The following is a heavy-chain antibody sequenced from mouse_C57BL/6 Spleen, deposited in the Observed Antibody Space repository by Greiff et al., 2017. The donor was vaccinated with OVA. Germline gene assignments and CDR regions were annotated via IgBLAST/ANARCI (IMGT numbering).Heavy chain of an antibody. D-gene: IGHD1-1*01. V-gene: IGHV1-82*01. CDR1: GYAFSSSW. Sequence: QVHVKQSGPELVKPGASVKISCKASGYAFSSSWMNWVKQRPGKGLEWIGRIYPGDGDTNYNGKFKGKATLTADKSSSTAYMQLSSLTSEDSAVYFCARWGTTVVAPIDYWGQGTTLTVSS. CDR2: IYPGDGDT. J-gene: IGHJ2*01. CDR3: ARWGTTVVAPIDY.